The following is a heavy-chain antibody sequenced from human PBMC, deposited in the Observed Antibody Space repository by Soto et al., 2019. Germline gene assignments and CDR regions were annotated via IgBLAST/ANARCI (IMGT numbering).Heavy chain of an antibody. Sequence: QVQLQESGPGLVKPSQTLSLTCTVSGDSVSSGFHSLTWLRQHPGMVLEWIGNSSYSGRTYYNPSLEGRLSLSVDTSRNLFALSLSSVTAADTAVDVYARHLGPRFIFGQDAFDIWGQGTLVTVSS. D-gene: IGHD3-3*02. J-gene: IGHJ3*02. CDR3: ARHLGPRFIFGQDAFDI. V-gene: IGHV4-31*03. CDR2: SSYSGRT. CDR1: GDSVSSGFHS.